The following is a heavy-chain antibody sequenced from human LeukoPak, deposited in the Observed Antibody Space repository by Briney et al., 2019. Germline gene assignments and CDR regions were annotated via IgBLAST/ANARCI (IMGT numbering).Heavy chain of an antibody. V-gene: IGHV4-59*01. CDR3: ARVGDCSVDSNCYHFADWFDP. CDR1: GGSISSYY. CDR2: IYYSGST. J-gene: IGHJ5*02. Sequence: SETLSLTCTVSGGSISSYYWSWIRQPPGKGLEWIGYIYYSGSTNYNPSLKSRVTISVDTSKNQFSLKLSSVTAADTAVCYCARVGDCSVDSNCYHFADWFDPWGQGTLVTVSS. D-gene: IGHD2-15*01.